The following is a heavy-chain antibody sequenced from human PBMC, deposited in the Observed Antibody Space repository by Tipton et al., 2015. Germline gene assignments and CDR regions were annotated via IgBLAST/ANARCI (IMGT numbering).Heavy chain of an antibody. V-gene: IGHV3-23*01. D-gene: IGHD3-16*01. J-gene: IGHJ5*02. Sequence: ALRLSCAASGIMFSSYWMSWVRQAPGKRLERVSLINVDGATYYADSVKGRFTISKDTSKKSLYLQMDSLRADDSALYYCATVLGTFFPAWGQGSLVTVSS. CDR2: INVDGAT. CDR3: ATVLGTFFPA. CDR1: GIMFSSYW.